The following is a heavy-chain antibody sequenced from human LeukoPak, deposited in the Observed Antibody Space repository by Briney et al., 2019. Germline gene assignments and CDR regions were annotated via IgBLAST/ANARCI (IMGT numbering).Heavy chain of an antibody. CDR2: ISGSGGST. D-gene: IGHD1-26*01. J-gene: IGHJ4*02. Sequence: GGSLRLSCAASGFTFSSFAMSWVRQAPGKGLEWVSGISGSGGSTYYADSVKGRFTISRDNAKNSLYLQMNSLSAEDTAVYYCARDLPWESLPSLDYWGQGTLVTVSS. CDR1: GFTFSSFA. CDR3: ARDLPWESLPSLDY. V-gene: IGHV3-23*01.